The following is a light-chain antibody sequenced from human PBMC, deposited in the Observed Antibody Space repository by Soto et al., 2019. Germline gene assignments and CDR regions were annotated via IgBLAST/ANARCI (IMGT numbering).Light chain of an antibody. CDR1: QSICSY. CDR2: AAS. V-gene: IGKV1-39*01. J-gene: IGKJ4*01. CDR3: QQSYSTPLT. Sequence: DIQMTQSPSSISASVGDRVTITCRASQSICSYLNWYQQKPGKAHKLLIYAASSLQSGVPSRFSGSGYGPDFTLTISSLQPEDFATYYCQQSYSTPLTFGGGTKVEIK.